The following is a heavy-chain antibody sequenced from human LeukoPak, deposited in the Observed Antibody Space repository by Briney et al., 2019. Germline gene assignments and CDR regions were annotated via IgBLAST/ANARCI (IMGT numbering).Heavy chain of an antibody. CDR2: IYYSGST. J-gene: IGHJ6*03. Sequence: PSETLSLTCTVSGGSISSSSYYWGWIRQPPGKGLEWIGNIYYSGSTYYNPSLKSRVTISVDTSKNQFSLKLSSVTAADTAVYYCARGHASSSCSVLGNNYYYYMDVWGKGTTVTVSS. V-gene: IGHV4-39*07. CDR3: ARGHASSSCSVLGNNYYYYMDV. CDR1: GGSISSSSYY. D-gene: IGHD6-13*01.